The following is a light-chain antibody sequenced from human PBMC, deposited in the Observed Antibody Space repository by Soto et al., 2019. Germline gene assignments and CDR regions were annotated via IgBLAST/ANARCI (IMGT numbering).Light chain of an antibody. CDR1: QGIRNE. CDR2: AAS. CDR3: LQDYNFPPT. J-gene: IGKJ1*01. Sequence: AIQMTQSPSSLSASVGDTVTITCRASQGIRNELGWYQQKPGKAPELLIYAASRLQSGVPTRFSGSGGGTHFTLTISSLQPEDLATYYCLQDYNFPPTFGHGTKVDIK. V-gene: IGKV1-6*01.